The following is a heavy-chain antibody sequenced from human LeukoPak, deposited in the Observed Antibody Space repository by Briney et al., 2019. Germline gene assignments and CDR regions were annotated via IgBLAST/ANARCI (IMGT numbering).Heavy chain of an antibody. D-gene: IGHD2-2*01. Sequence: SETLSLTCTVSGGSISSSSYYWGWIRQPPGKGLEWTGSIYYSGSTYYNPSLKSRVTISVDTSKNQFSLKLSSVTAADTAVYYCASSKSVGWYFDLWGRGTLVTVSS. CDR2: IYYSGST. CDR3: ASSKSVGWYFDL. CDR1: GGSISSSSYY. J-gene: IGHJ2*01. V-gene: IGHV4-39*07.